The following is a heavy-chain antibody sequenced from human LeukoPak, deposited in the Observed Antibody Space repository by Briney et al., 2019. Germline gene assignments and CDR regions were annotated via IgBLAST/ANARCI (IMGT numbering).Heavy chain of an antibody. V-gene: IGHV1-18*01. CDR2: ISAYNGNT. CDR1: GCTFTSYG. CDR3: ARDPTIFGVVITFGGMDV. Sequence: GASVKVSCKASGCTFTSYGISWVRQAPGQGLEWMGWISAYNGNTNYAQKLQGRVTMTTDTSTSTAYMELRSLRSDDTAVYYCARDPTIFGVVITFGGMDVWGQGTTVTVSS. J-gene: IGHJ6*02. D-gene: IGHD3-3*01.